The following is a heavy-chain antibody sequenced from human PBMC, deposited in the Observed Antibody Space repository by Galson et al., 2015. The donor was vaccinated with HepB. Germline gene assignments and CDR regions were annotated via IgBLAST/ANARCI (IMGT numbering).Heavy chain of an antibody. CDR2: INAGNGNT. V-gene: IGHV1-3*01. CDR1: GYTFTSYA. CDR3: ARDLRWDIVGPYYYYYMDV. D-gene: IGHD2-15*01. J-gene: IGHJ6*03. Sequence: SVKVSCKASGYTFTSYAMHWVRQAPEQRLEWMGWINAGNGNTKYSQKFQGRVTITRDTSASTAYMELSSLRSEDTAVYYCARDLRWDIVGPYYYYYMDVWGKGTTVTVSS.